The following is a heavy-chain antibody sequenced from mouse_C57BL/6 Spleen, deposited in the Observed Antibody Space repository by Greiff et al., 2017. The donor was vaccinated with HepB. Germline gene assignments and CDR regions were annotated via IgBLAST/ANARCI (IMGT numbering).Heavy chain of an antibody. D-gene: IGHD2-3*01. CDR1: GYSFTGYY. V-gene: IGHV1-42*01. CDR3: ARWLLAMDY. J-gene: IGHJ4*01. CDR2: INPSTGGT. Sequence: EVMLVESGPELVKPGASVKISCKASGYSFTGYYMNWVKQSPEKSLEWIGEINPSTGGTTYNQKFKAKATLTVDKSSSTAYMQLKSLTSEDSAVYYCARWLLAMDYWGQGTSVTVSS.